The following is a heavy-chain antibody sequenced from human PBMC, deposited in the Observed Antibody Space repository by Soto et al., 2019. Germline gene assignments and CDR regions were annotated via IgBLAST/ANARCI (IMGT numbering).Heavy chain of an antibody. V-gene: IGHV3-30*18. D-gene: IGHD5-18*01. CDR1: GFTFSSYG. CDR3: AKGEVGGYSYAPDY. CDR2: ISYDGSNK. J-gene: IGHJ4*02. Sequence: QVQLVESGGGVVQPGRSLRLSCAASGFTFSSYGMHWVRQAPGKGLEWVAVISYDGSNKYYTDSVKGRFTISRDNSKYTVYLKMNSLRAEDTAVYYCAKGEVGGYSYAPDYWGQGTLVTVSS.